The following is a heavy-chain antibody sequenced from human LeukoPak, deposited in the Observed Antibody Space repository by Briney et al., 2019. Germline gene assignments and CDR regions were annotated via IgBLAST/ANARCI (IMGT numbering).Heavy chain of an antibody. D-gene: IGHD2-21*01. V-gene: IGHV3-30*02. CDR3: ARGIVGSPTYFDY. CDR2: IRYDGSNK. Sequence: GGSLRLSCAASGFTFSSYGMHWVRQAPGKGLEWVAFIRYDGSNKYYADSVKGRFTVSRDNSKNTLYLQMNSLRAEDTAVYYCARGIVGSPTYFDYWGQGTLVTVSS. CDR1: GFTFSSYG. J-gene: IGHJ4*02.